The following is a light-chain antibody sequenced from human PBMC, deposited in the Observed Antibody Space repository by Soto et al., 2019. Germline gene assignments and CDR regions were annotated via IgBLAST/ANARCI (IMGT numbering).Light chain of an antibody. CDR2: DVS. CDR1: SSDVGGYNY. CDR3: SSYTSSSTLEV. J-gene: IGLJ1*01. Sequence: QSALTQPASVSGSPGQSITISCTGTSSDVGGYNYVSWYQQHPGKAPKLMIYDVSNRPSGVSNRFSCSKSGNTASLTISGLQADDEADYYCSSYTSSSTLEVFGTGTKLTVL. V-gene: IGLV2-14*01.